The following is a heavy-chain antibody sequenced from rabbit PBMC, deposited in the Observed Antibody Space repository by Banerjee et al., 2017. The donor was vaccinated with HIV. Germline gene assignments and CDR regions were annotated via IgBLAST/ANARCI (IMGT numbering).Heavy chain of an antibody. V-gene: IGHV1S40*01. CDR2: IAGASSSTT. Sequence: QSLEESGGDLVQPGASLTLTCTASGFSFSSGYDMCWVRQAPGKGLEWIACIAGASSSTTYYASWAKGRFTISKASSTTVTLQMTSLTAADTATYFCARSAGYGFDGDAYFNLWGQGTLVTVS. J-gene: IGHJ4*01. CDR3: ARSAGYGFDGDAYFNL. D-gene: IGHD6-1*01. CDR1: GFSFSSGYD.